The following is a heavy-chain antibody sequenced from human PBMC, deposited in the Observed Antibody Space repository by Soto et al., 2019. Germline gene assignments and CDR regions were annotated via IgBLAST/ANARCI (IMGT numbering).Heavy chain of an antibody. CDR3: AKTWGYCSSTSCGDAFDI. D-gene: IGHD2-2*01. CDR2: ISGSGGST. CDR1: GFTFSSYA. Sequence: GGSLRLSCAASGFTFSSYAMSWVRQAPGKGLEWVSAISGSGGSTYYADSVRGRFTISSDNSKNTLHLQMNSLSAEDTAVYYCAKTWGYCSSTSCGDAFDIGGQGTMVTVPS. V-gene: IGHV3-23*01. J-gene: IGHJ3*02.